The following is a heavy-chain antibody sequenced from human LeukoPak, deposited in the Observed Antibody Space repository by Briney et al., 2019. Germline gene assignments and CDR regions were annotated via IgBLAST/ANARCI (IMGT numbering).Heavy chain of an antibody. V-gene: IGHV3-30*04. D-gene: IGHD6-13*01. CDR1: GFTFSSYA. CDR2: ISYDGSNK. J-gene: IGHJ4*02. CDR3: AVGYSSSPHSFDY. Sequence: GRSLRLSCAASGFTFSSYAMHWVRQAPGKGLEWVAVISYDGSNKYYADSVKGRFTISRDNSKNTLYLQMNSLRAEDTAVYYCAVGYSSSPHSFDYWGQGTLVTVSS.